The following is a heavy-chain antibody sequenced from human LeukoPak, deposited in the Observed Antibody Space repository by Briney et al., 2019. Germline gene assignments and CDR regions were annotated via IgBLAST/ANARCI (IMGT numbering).Heavy chain of an antibody. CDR1: GGSVSSGSYY. CDR2: VYYRGST. Sequence: SETLSLTCTVSGGSVSSGSYYWSWIRQPPGKGLEWIGYVYYRGSTNYNPSLKSRVTISLDASKNQFSLKLSSVTAADTAVYYCARDNYYEGAFDVWGQGTMVTVSS. CDR3: ARDNYYEGAFDV. D-gene: IGHD3-22*01. V-gene: IGHV4-61*01. J-gene: IGHJ3*01.